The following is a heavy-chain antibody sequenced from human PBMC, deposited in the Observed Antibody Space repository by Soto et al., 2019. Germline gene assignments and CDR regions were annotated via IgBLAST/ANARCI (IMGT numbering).Heavy chain of an antibody. J-gene: IGHJ3*02. CDR2: ISWNSGSI. V-gene: IGHV3-9*01. D-gene: IGHD4-17*01. CDR1: GFTFDDYA. CDR3: AKAMTTVTHSAAFDI. Sequence: GGSLRLSCAASGFTFDDYAMHWVRQAPGKGLEWVSGISWNSGSIGYADSVKGRFTISRDNAKNSLYLQMNSLRAEDTALYYCAKAMTTVTHSAAFDIWGQGTMVTVSS.